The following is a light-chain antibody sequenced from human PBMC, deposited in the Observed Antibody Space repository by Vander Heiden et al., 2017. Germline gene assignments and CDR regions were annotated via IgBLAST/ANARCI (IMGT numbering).Light chain of an antibody. Sequence: QSALTHPASVSGSPGQSITISCTGTSSDIGAYDYVSWYQHHPGKSPKLMIYDVSSRPSGVSDRFSGSKSANTASLTISGLQAEDEADYYCTSFTSSSPHYFFGTGTKVTVL. V-gene: IGLV2-14*03. CDR2: DVS. CDR1: SSDIGAYDY. J-gene: IGLJ1*01. CDR3: TSFTSSSPHYF.